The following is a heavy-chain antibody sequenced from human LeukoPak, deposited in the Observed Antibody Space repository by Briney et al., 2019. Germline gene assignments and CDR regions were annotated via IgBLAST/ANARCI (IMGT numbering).Heavy chain of an antibody. CDR3: ARGSYSWRDY. D-gene: IGHD1-26*01. CDR2: IYYSGST. V-gene: IGHV4-59*01. Sequence: SETLSLTCAVSGGSLSRYYWSWIRQPPGKGLEWIGYIYYSGSTEYNRSLKGRVTMSVDTTKNQFSLNLRSVTAADTAVYYCARGSYSWRDYWGQGTLVTVSS. J-gene: IGHJ4*02. CDR1: GGSLSRYY.